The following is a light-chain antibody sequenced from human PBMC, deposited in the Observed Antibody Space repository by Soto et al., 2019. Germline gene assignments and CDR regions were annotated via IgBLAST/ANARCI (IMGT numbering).Light chain of an antibody. J-gene: IGKJ1*01. V-gene: IGKV3-15*01. Sequence: EIVMTQSPVTLSLSPGERATLSCRAGESVSSNLAWYQQKPDQAPRLLIYGASTRATGVPARFTGSGSGTEFTLTISSLQFDDSAVYYCQQYNNWWTFGQGTKVEIK. CDR2: GAS. CDR3: QQYNNWWT. CDR1: ESVSSN.